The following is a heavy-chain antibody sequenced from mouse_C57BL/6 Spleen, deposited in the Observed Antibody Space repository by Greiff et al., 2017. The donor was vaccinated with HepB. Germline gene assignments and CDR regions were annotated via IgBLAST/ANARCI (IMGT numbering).Heavy chain of an antibody. CDR2: ISDGGSYT. CDR1: GFTFSSYA. J-gene: IGHJ2*01. Sequence: EVQGVESGGGLVKPGGSLKLSCAASGFTFSSYAMSWVRQTPEKRLEWVATISDGGSYTYYPDNVKGRFTISRDNAKNNLYLQMSHLKAEDTARDYCAREGEGVRAYCDYWGQGTTLTVSS. D-gene: IGHD3-1*01. V-gene: IGHV5-4*01. CDR3: AREGEGVRAYCDY.